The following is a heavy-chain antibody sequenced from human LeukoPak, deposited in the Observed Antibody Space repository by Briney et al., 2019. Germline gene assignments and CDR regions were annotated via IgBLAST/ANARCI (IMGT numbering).Heavy chain of an antibody. CDR1: GFTFSSYS. D-gene: IGHD2-15*01. Sequence: GGSPRLSCAASGFTFSSYSMNWVRQAPGKGLEWVSSISSSSSYIYYADSVKGRFTISRDNAKNSLYLQMNSLRAEDTAVYYCARDGSGGRHYYYGMDVWGQGTTVTVSS. CDR2: ISSSSSYI. V-gene: IGHV3-21*01. CDR3: ARDGSGGRHYYYGMDV. J-gene: IGHJ6*02.